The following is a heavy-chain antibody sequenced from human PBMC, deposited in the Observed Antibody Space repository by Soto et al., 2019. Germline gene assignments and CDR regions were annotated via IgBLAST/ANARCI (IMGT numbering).Heavy chain of an antibody. V-gene: IGHV3-33*01. CDR1: GFTFSSYG. Sequence: QVQLVESGGGVVQPGRSLRLSCAASGFTFSSYGMHWVLQAPGKGLDRVAGIWYDGSNKYYADSVKGRFTISRDNSKNTLYLQRNSMRAEDTAVYYCARDQTRRLLNENDAFDIWGQGTMVTVSS. D-gene: IGHD2-15*01. J-gene: IGHJ3*02. CDR2: IWYDGSNK. CDR3: ARDQTRRLLNENDAFDI.